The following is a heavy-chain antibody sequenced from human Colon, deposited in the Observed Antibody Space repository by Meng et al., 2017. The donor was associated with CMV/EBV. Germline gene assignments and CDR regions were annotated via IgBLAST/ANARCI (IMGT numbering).Heavy chain of an antibody. V-gene: IGHV4-34*01. J-gene: IGHJ6*02. CDR3: ARVVRRELKTRYYYYSGMDV. Sequence: SETLSLTCAVYGGSFSGYYWSWIRQPPGKGLEWIGEINHSGSTNYNPSLKSRVTISVDTSKNQFSLKLSSVTAADTAVYYCARVVRRELKTRYYYYSGMDVWGQGTTVTVSS. D-gene: IGHD1-26*01. CDR1: GGSFSGYY. CDR2: INHSGST.